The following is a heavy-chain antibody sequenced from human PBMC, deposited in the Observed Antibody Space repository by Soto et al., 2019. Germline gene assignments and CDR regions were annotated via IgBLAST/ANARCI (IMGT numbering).Heavy chain of an antibody. CDR2: GSYIGTT. J-gene: IGHJ4*02. CDR3: ARGATVTQFDY. CDR1: GVSVSSGGFY. V-gene: IGHV4-61*08. D-gene: IGHD4-17*01. Sequence: SETLSLTGTVCGVSVSSGGFYWAWIRQPPGKGLEWIGFGSYIGTTNYKPSLKSRVTISVDTSRGQIWLKVSSLTDADTAVYYCARGATVTQFDYSGRRTLVALCS.